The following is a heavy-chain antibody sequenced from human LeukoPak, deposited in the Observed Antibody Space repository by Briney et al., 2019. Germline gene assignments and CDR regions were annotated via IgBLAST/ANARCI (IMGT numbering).Heavy chain of an antibody. CDR3: ARDHRYAFDN. D-gene: IGHD5-12*01. CDR2: VGISSGNT. J-gene: IGHJ4*02. Sequence: GGSLRLSCAASGFTFSDYSMNWVRQTPGKGLEWISYVGISSGNTKYADSVKGRFTISGDSAKNSVFLQMNSLRVEDTAVYFCARDHRYAFDNWGQGTLVTVSS. CDR1: GFTFSDYS. V-gene: IGHV3-48*04.